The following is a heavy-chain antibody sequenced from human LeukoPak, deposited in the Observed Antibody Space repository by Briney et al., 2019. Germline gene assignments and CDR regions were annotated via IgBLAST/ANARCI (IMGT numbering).Heavy chain of an antibody. Sequence: GASVKVSCKASGYTFTSYAMNWVRQAPGQGLEWMGWMNPNSGNTGYAQKFQGRVTMTRNTSISTAYMELSSLRSEDTAVYYCARGTRGYGDAGAYYYYMDVWGKGTTVTVAS. V-gene: IGHV1-8*02. CDR3: ARGTRGYGDAGAYYYYMDV. J-gene: IGHJ6*03. CDR2: MNPNSGNT. D-gene: IGHD4-17*01. CDR1: GYTFTSYA.